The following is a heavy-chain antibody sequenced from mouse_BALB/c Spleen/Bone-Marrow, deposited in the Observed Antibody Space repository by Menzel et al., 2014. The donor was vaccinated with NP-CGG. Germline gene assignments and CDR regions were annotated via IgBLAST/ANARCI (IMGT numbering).Heavy chain of an antibody. CDR2: ISYSGST. V-gene: IGHV3-8*02. CDR3: ARILLRSYAMDY. Sequence: VQLKDSGPSLVKPSQTLSLTCSVTGDSITSGYWNWIRKFPGNKLECMGYISYSGSTYYNPSLKSRISITRDTSKNQYYLQLNSVTTEDTATYYCARILLRSYAMDYWGQGTSVTVSS. J-gene: IGHJ4*01. CDR1: GDSITSGY. D-gene: IGHD1-1*01.